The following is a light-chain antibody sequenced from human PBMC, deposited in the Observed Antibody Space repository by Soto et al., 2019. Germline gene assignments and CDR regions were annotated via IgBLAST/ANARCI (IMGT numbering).Light chain of an antibody. J-gene: IGKJ2*01. Sequence: DIQMTQSPSSLSASVGDRVTITCRASQSISSYLNWFQQKPGKAPKLLIYAASSLQSGVPSRFSGSGSGTDFTLTISSLQPEDFATYYCQQSYETPYTFGQGTKLEIK. CDR2: AAS. CDR1: QSISSY. V-gene: IGKV1-39*01. CDR3: QQSYETPYT.